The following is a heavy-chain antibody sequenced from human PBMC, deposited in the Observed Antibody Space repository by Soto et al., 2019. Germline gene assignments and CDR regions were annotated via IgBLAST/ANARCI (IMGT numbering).Heavy chain of an antibody. CDR3: ARMAARPGGRAFDI. V-gene: IGHV3-74*01. J-gene: IGHJ3*02. D-gene: IGHD6-6*01. CDR2: INSDGSST. CDR1: GFTFSSYW. Sequence: GGSLRLSCAASGFTFSSYWMHWVRQAPGKGLVWVSRINSDGSSTSYADSVKGRFTISRDNAKNTLYLQMNSLRAEDTAVYYCARMAARPGGRAFDIWGQGTMVTVSS.